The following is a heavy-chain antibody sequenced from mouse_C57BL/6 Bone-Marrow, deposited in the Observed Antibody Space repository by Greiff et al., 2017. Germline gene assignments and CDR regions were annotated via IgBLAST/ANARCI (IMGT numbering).Heavy chain of an antibody. CDR1: GYTFTDYY. CDR3: ARDYYGSSWYFDY. CDR2: ITPNNGGT. J-gene: IGHJ2*01. Sequence: EVQLQQSGPELVKPGASVKISCKASGYTFTDYYMNWVKQSHGKSLEWIGDITPNNGGTSYTQKLKGKATLTVDKSSSTAYMEIRSLTSEDSAVYYCARDYYGSSWYFDYWGQGTILTVSS. V-gene: IGHV1-26*01. D-gene: IGHD1-1*01.